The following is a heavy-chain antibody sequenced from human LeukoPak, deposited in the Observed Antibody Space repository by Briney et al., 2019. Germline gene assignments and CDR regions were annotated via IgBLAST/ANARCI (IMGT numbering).Heavy chain of an antibody. J-gene: IGHJ4*02. CDR3: ARGKDYATNSFDY. CDR2: ITTSGRTI. V-gene: IGHV3-48*03. CDR1: GFTFSSYE. Sequence: GGSLRLSCAASGFTFSSYEMNWVRQAPGKGLEWVSYITTSGRTIYYADSVKGRFTIPRDNAKNSLYLQMNSLRAEDTAVYYCARGKDYATNSFDYWGQGTLVTVSS. D-gene: IGHD1-26*01.